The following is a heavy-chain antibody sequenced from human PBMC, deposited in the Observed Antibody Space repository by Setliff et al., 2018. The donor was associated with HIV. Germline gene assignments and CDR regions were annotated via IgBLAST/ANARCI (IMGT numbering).Heavy chain of an antibody. CDR1: GDSVSGYY. V-gene: IGHV4-4*07. CDR2: VHNSAGS. J-gene: IGHJ3*02. CDR3: ARDRIEVLADSPHDVFDI. D-gene: IGHD3-22*01. Sequence: LPETLSLTCAVSGDSVSGYYWSWIRQPAGRGLEWIGRVHNSAGSNYDPSLKSRVTMSVATAKNQLSRKLTAVSAAETAVYYCARDRIEVLADSPHDVFDIWGRGIMVTVSS.